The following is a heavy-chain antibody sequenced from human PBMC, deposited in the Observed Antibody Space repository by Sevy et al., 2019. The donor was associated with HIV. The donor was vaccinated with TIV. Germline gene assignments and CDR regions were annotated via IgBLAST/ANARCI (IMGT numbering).Heavy chain of an antibody. CDR1: GFTFSSYG. CDR2: IRYDGSNK. Sequence: WGSLRLSCAASGFTFSSYGMHWVRQAPGKGLEWVAFIRYDGSNKYYADSVKGRFTISRDNSKNTLYLQMNSLRAEDTAVYYCAKDRGRGYSYGYGYFDYWGQGTLVTVSS. CDR3: AKDRGRGYSYGYGYFDY. D-gene: IGHD5-18*01. J-gene: IGHJ4*02. V-gene: IGHV3-30*02.